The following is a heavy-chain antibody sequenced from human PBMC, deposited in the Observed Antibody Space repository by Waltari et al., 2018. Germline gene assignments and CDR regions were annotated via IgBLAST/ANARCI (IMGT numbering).Heavy chain of an antibody. CDR1: GYSFTSYW. D-gene: IGHD5-12*01. Sequence: EVQLVQSGAAVKKPGESLKISCKGSGYSFTSYWIGWVRQMHGKGLEWMGIIYPGDSDTRYSPSFQGQVTISADKSISTAYLQWSSLKASDTAMYYCARLARYSGYEGGGMDVWGQGTTVTVSS. J-gene: IGHJ6*02. V-gene: IGHV5-51*01. CDR3: ARLARYSGYEGGGMDV. CDR2: IYPGDSDT.